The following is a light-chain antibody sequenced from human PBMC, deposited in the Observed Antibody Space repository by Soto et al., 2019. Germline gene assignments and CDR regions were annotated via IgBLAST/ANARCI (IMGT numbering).Light chain of an antibody. CDR3: QHSGTSVPYP. J-gene: IGKJ2*01. CDR1: RSVSSSS. Sequence: EIVLTQSPGTLSLSPGEGATLSCRASRSVSSSSLAWYQQKPGQAPRLLIRGASTRATGIPDRFSGSGSGTDFTLIISRLEPEDFAVYFCQHSGTSVPYPFAQGTKLEIK. CDR2: GAS. V-gene: IGKV3-20*01.